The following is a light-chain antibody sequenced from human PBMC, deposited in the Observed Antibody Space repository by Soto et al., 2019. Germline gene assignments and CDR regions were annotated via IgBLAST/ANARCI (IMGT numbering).Light chain of an antibody. J-gene: IGKJ4*01. CDR2: QAS. V-gene: IGKV1-5*03. CDR3: QQYNSYPLT. Sequence: DIQMTQSPSALSASVGDRVTITCRASQSISTWLAWYQQKPGKAPKLLIFQASSLESGVPSRFSRSGSGTQFTLTISSLQPDDFATFYCQQYNSYPLTFGGGTKVEIK. CDR1: QSISTW.